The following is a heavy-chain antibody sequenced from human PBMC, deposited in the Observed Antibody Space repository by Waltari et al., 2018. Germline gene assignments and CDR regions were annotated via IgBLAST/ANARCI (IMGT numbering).Heavy chain of an antibody. Sequence: EVQLVQSGAEVKTPGESLKISCEGSGSTFTRSWIGWVRQIPGKGLEWMGVIYPGDTNTRYSPSFQGQVTISADKSISTAYLQWSSLKASDTARYFCARQPLHSYGTRHFDYWGQGTLVTVSS. J-gene: IGHJ4*02. D-gene: IGHD5-18*01. CDR3: ARQPLHSYGTRHFDY. CDR1: GSTFTRSW. CDR2: IYPGDTNT. V-gene: IGHV5-51*01.